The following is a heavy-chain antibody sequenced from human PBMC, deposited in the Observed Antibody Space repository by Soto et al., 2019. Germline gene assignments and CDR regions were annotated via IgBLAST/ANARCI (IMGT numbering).Heavy chain of an antibody. CDR3: AKRGGYAISFYAS. Sequence: PRGSLRLSCAGTGFNFGGYAMSWVRQAPGKGLEWVSTLSGDGSRAYYADSVRGRFTVSRDNSKSTLYLRMNSLRADDTAIYYCAKRGGYAISFYASWGQGTLVTVSS. CDR1: GFNFGGYA. V-gene: IGHV3-23*01. D-gene: IGHD3-16*01. J-gene: IGHJ1*01. CDR2: LSGDGSRA.